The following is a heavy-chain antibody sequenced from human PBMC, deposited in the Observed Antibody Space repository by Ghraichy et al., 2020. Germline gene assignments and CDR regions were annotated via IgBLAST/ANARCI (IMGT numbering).Heavy chain of an antibody. J-gene: IGHJ4*02. CDR1: GFSFSTYW. V-gene: IGHV3-74*01. CDR2: INTDGTGK. Sequence: GGSLRLSCEASGFSFSTYWMHWVRQPPGKGLVWVSRINTDGTGKNYADSVKGRFAISRDNAKNTLYLQMNSLRVEDMAVYYCVRDVNWNHDYWGQGTLVTVSS. D-gene: IGHD1-1*01. CDR3: VRDVNWNHDY.